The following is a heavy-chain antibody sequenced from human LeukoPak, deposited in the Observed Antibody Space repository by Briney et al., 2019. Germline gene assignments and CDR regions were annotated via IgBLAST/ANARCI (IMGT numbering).Heavy chain of an antibody. V-gene: IGHV1-2*02. Sequence: ASVKVSCTASGYTFTGYYMHWVRQAPGQGLEWIGWINPKSGGTNYAQKFQGRVTMTRDTSISTAYMELSRLRSDDTAVYYCARGEYSSTWGWFDPWGQGTLVTVSS. CDR1: GYTFTGYY. D-gene: IGHD6-13*01. CDR3: ARGEYSSTWGWFDP. J-gene: IGHJ5*02. CDR2: INPKSGGT.